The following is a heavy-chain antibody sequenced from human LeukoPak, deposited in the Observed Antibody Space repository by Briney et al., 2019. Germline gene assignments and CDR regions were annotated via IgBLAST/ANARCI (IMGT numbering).Heavy chain of an antibody. CDR1: GYTFTGYY. V-gene: IGHV1-18*04. CDR2: ISAYNGNT. J-gene: IGHJ6*03. D-gene: IGHD4-17*01. Sequence: ASVKVSCKASGYTFTGYYMHWVRQAPGQGLEWMGWISAYNGNTNYAQKLQGRVTMTTDTSTSTAYMELRSLRSDDTAVYYCARESTVTSYYYYYMDVWGKGTTVTVSS. CDR3: ARESTVTSYYYYYMDV.